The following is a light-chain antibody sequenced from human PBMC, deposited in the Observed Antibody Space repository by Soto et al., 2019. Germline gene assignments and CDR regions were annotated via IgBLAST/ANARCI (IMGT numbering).Light chain of an antibody. J-gene: IGKJ5*01. Sequence: EIALTQSPGTLSLSPGERATLGCRATQSVSSSYLAWYQQKPGQAPRLLIYGASSRATGIPDRFSGSGSGTDFTLTISRLEPEDFAVYYCQQYGSSPITFGQGNDWRL. CDR3: QQYGSSPIT. CDR2: GAS. CDR1: QSVSSSY. V-gene: IGKV3-20*01.